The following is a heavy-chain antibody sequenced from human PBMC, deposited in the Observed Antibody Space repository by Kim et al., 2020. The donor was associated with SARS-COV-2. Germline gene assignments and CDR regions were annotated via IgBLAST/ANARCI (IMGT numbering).Heavy chain of an antibody. CDR1: GGTFSSYA. J-gene: IGHJ5*02. CDR3: ARAGGASSSWSPENWFDP. CDR2: IIPIFGTA. V-gene: IGHV1-69*13. D-gene: IGHD6-13*01. Sequence: SVKVSCKASGGTFSSYAISWVRQAPGQGLEWMGGIIPIFGTANYAQKFQGRVTITADESTSTAYMELSSLRSEDTAVYYCARAGGASSSWSPENWFDPWGQGTLVTVSS.